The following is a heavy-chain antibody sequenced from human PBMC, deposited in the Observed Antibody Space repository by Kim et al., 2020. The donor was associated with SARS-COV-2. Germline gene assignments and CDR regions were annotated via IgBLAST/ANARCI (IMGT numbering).Heavy chain of an antibody. CDR3: ARAAKMRYNWNGVNWFDP. D-gene: IGHD1-20*01. Sequence: SETLSLTCAVYGGSFSGYYWSWIRQPPGEGLEWIGEINHSGSTNYNPSLKSRVTISVDTSKNQFSLKLSSVTAADTAVYYCARAAKMRYNWNGVNWFDPWGQGTLVTVSS. CDR1: GGSFSGYY. CDR2: INHSGST. V-gene: IGHV4-34*01. J-gene: IGHJ5*02.